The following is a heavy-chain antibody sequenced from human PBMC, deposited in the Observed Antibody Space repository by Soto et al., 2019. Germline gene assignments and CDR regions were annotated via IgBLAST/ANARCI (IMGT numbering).Heavy chain of an antibody. J-gene: IGHJ5*02. CDR3: ARLSPIYDFEVGWFDP. CDR1: GYTLTELS. CDR2: FDPEDGET. D-gene: IGHD3-3*01. V-gene: IGHV1-24*01. Sequence: ASVKVSCKVSGYTLTELSMHWVRQAPGKGLEWMGGFDPEDGETIYAQKFQGRVTMTEDTSTDTAYMELSSLRSEDTAVYYCARLSPIYDFEVGWFDPWGQGTLVTVSS.